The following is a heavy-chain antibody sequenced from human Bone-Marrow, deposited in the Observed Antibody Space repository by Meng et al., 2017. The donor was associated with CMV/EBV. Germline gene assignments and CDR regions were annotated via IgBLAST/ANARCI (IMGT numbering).Heavy chain of an antibody. J-gene: IGHJ4*02. CDR1: GFTFSSYS. D-gene: IGHD5-12*01. Sequence: GESLKISCAASGFTFSSYSMNWVRQAPGKGLEWVSYISSSGSTIYYADSVKGRFTISRDKSKNTLYLQMNSLRAEDTAVYYCAKDRYSGYDLAYWGQGTLVTVSS. CDR3: AKDRYSGYDLAY. CDR2: ISSSGSTI. V-gene: IGHV3-48*01.